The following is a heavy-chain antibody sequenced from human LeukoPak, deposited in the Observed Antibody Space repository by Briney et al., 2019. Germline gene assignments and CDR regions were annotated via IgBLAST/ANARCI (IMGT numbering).Heavy chain of an antibody. CDR2: IYSGGST. CDR1: GFTVSSNY. V-gene: IGHV3-53*01. J-gene: IGHJ3*02. Sequence: GGSLRLSCAASGFTVSSNYMSWVRQAPGKGLEWVSVIYSGGSTYYADSVKGRFTISRDNSKNTLYLQMNSLRAEDTAVYYCARDGPPSDPDAFDIWGQGTMVTVSS. CDR3: ARDGPPSDPDAFDI.